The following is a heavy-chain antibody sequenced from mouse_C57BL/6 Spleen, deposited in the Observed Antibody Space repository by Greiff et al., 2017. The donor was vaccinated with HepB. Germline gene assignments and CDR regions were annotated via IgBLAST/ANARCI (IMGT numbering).Heavy chain of an antibody. CDR1: GYTFTSYW. CDR3: ARKGGLRRGYFDV. Sequence: QVQLQQPGAELVKPGASVKLSCKASGYTFTSYWMQWVKQRPGQGLEWIGEIDPSDSYTNYNQKFKGKATLTVDTSSSTAYMQLSSLTSEDSAVYYCARKGGLRRGYFDVWGTGTTVTVSS. V-gene: IGHV1-50*01. D-gene: IGHD2-4*01. CDR2: IDPSDSYT. J-gene: IGHJ1*03.